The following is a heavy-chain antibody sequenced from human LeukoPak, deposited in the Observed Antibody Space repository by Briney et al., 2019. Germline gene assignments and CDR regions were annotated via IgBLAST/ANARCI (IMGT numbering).Heavy chain of an antibody. D-gene: IGHD3-22*01. V-gene: IGHV4-34*01. CDR1: GGSFSGYY. CDR3: ARGLREIFYYDSSGPFDY. CDR2: INHSGST. J-gene: IGHJ4*02. Sequence: PSETLSLTCAVYGGSFSGYYWSWIRQPPGKGLEWIGEINHSGSTNYNPSLKSRVTISVDTSKNQFSLKLSSVTAADTAVYYCARGLREIFYYDSSGPFDYWGQGALVTVSS.